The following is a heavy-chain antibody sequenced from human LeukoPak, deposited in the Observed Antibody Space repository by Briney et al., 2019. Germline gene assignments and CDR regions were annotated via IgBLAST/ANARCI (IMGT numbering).Heavy chain of an antibody. CDR2: ISGSGGST. Sequence: GGSLRLSCAASGFAFSSYAMSWVRQAPGKGLEWVSAISGSGGSTYYADSVKGRFTISRDNSKNTLYLQMNSLRAEDTAVYYCAKAPFDRSGYYFDYWGEGTLVTVSS. V-gene: IGHV3-23*01. J-gene: IGHJ4*02. D-gene: IGHD3-22*01. CDR1: GFAFSSYA. CDR3: AKAPFDRSGYYFDY.